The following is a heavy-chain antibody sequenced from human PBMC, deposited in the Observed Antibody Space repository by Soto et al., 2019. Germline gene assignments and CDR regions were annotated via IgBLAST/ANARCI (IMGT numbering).Heavy chain of an antibody. D-gene: IGHD3-3*01. Sequence: QVQLVESGGGVVQPGRSLRLSCAASGFTFNNYGMHWVRQAPGKGLEWVAMIWYDGSNENYVDSVKGRFTISRDNSKNTLYLQMNSLRAEDTAVYYCARERLFLEWYVSYGMDVWGQGTTVTVSS. CDR2: IWYDGSNE. CDR1: GFTFNNYG. J-gene: IGHJ6*02. CDR3: ARERLFLEWYVSYGMDV. V-gene: IGHV3-33*01.